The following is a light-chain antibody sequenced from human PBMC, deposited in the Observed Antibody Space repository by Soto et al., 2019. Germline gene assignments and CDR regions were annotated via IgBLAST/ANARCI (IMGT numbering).Light chain of an antibody. Sequence: DIQMTQSPSTLSAAVGDRVTITCRASQSISSWLAWYQQKPGKAPKLLIYDASSLESGVPSRFSGSGSGTEFTLAISSLQPDDFETDYCQQYNSYPETFGHGTKLEIK. CDR2: DAS. V-gene: IGKV1-5*01. CDR3: QQYNSYPET. J-gene: IGKJ1*01. CDR1: QSISSW.